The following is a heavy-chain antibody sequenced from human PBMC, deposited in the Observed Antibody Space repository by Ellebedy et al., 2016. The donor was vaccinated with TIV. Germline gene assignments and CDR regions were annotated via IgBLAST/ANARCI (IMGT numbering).Heavy chain of an antibody. CDR2: IYYSGST. D-gene: IGHD3-22*01. CDR1: GGSISSYY. Sequence: MPSETLSLTFTVSGGSISSYYWSWIRQPPGKGLAWIGYIYYSGSTNYNPSLKSRVTISVDTSKNQFSLKLSSVTAADTAVYYCARQGPSTLIVVPTDAFDIWGQGTMVTVSS. CDR3: ARQGPSTLIVVPTDAFDI. J-gene: IGHJ3*02. V-gene: IGHV4-59*08.